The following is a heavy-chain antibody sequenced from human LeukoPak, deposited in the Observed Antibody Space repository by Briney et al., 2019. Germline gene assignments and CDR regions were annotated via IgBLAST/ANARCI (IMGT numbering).Heavy chain of an antibody. CDR3: ARHDSFIPY. Sequence: PGGSLRLSCTASGFTFSDYAMSWVRQAPGKGLEWVSGISDSGRSTYYSDSVRGRCTISRDISKNTVYLEVNNLRAEDTAVYFCARHDSFIPYWGQGTLVSDSS. CDR2: ISDSGRST. CDR1: GFTFSDYA. J-gene: IGHJ4*02. V-gene: IGHV3-23*01. D-gene: IGHD5-18*01.